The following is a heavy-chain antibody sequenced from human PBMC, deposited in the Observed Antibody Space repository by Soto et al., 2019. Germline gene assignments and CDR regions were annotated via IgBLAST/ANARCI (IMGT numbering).Heavy chain of an antibody. CDR2: ISDSGTT. D-gene: IGHD2-2*01. CDR3: AKGGEGSCSRTSCLYFSDS. J-gene: IGHJ5*02. V-gene: IGHV3-23*01. CDR1: GFTFRTYA. Sequence: EVQLLDSGGGLVQPGGSLRLSCAASGFTFRTYAMSWVRQAPGKGLEWVSTISDSGTTYYANSVKGRFTISRENSRNTLDQQMNSLRVEDTDVYYCAKGGEGSCSRTSCLYFSDSWGQGTLVTVSS.